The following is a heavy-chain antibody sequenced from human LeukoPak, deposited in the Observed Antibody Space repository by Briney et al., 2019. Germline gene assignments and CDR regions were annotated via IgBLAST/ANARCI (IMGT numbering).Heavy chain of an antibody. CDR1: RFTFSNYW. D-gene: IGHD3-10*01. CDR3: TSDSMVRGVIPYYMDV. J-gene: IGHJ6*03. Sequence: PGGSLRLSCAASRFTFSNYWMTWVRQAPGKGLEWVGFIRSKAYGGTTEYAASVKGRFTISRDDSKSIAYLQMNSLKTEDTAVYYCTSDSMVRGVIPYYMDVWGKGTTVTVSS. CDR2: IRSKAYGGTT. V-gene: IGHV3-49*04.